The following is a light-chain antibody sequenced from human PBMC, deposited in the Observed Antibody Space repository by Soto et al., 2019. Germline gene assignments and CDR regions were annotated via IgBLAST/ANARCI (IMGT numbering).Light chain of an antibody. CDR3: QVWDIITYHVV. CDR1: NIDTKS. Sequence: SYELTQPPSVSVAPGQTAKITCAGDNIDTKSMHWYQQRPGQAPVLVVHDDTDRAAGIPERFSGSKSGGTATLTISRVEAGDEADYYCQVWDIITYHVVFDGGTKLTVL. J-gene: IGLJ2*01. V-gene: IGLV3-21*02. CDR2: DDT.